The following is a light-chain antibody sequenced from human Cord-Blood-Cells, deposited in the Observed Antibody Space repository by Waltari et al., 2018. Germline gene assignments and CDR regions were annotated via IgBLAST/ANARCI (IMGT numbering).Light chain of an antibody. J-gene: IGKJ2*01. V-gene: IGKV3-11*01. Sequence: EIVLTQSPATQSLSPGERATLSCRASQSVSSYLAWYQQTPGQAPRLLGYDACNRATGIPARFSGSGAGTDFTLTISSLEPEDCAVYYCQQERTFGQGTKLAIK. CDR3: QQERT. CDR1: QSVSSY. CDR2: DAC.